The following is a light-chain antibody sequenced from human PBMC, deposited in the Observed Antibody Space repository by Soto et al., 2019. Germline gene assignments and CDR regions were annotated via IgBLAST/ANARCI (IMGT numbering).Light chain of an antibody. J-gene: IGKJ1*01. Sequence: IVLTQSPGTLSLSPGERATLSCRASQSVSSSYLAWYQQKPGQAPRLLIYGASSRATGIPDRFSGSGSGTDFTLTISRLEPEDFAVYYCQQYFTFGQGTKVDIK. CDR1: QSVSSSY. V-gene: IGKV3-20*01. CDR2: GAS. CDR3: QQYFT.